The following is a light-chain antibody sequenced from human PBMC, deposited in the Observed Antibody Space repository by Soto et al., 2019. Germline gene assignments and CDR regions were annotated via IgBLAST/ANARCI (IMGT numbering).Light chain of an antibody. J-gene: IGKJ1*01. V-gene: IGKV3-20*01. CDR2: GAS. Sequence: VLTQSPGTLSLSVGQGASLSCRASQSVSSSYLAWYQQKPGQAPRLLIYGASSRATGIPDRFSGSGSGTDFTLTISRLEPEDFAVYYCQQYGSSPRTFGQGTKVDIK. CDR3: QQYGSSPRT. CDR1: QSVSSSY.